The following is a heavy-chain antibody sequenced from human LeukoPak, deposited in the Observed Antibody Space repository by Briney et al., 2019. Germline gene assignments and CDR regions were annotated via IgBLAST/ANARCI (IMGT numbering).Heavy chain of an antibody. CDR3: AKVSWLGTLPSYHFDS. CDR1: GFTFSDHA. J-gene: IGHJ4*02. V-gene: IGHV3-23*01. Sequence: PEGSLRLSCAASGFTFSDHAMSWVRQAPGKGLEWVSAIRGTGTTTFYAASVKGRFTISRDNSKNTADLQMNNLRAEDTAVYYCAKVSWLGTLPSYHFDSWGQGTQVTVSS. CDR2: IRGTGTTT. D-gene: IGHD6-19*01.